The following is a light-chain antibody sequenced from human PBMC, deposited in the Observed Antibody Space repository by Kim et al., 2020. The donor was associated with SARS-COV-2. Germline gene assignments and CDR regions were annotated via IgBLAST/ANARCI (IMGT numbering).Light chain of an antibody. CDR2: AAS. Sequence: SASVGDRVTITCRASQSITNYLNWYQLKPEKAPKLLIYAASSLQSGVPSRFSGSGSGTEFTLTISSLQREDFATYYCQQSYRTPYTSGQGTKLEI. CDR3: QQSYRTPYT. CDR1: QSITNY. V-gene: IGKV1-39*01. J-gene: IGKJ2*01.